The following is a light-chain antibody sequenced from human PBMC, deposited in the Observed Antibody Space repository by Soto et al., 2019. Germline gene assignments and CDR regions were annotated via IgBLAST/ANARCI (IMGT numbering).Light chain of an antibody. V-gene: IGKV3-20*01. J-gene: IGKJ5*01. CDR3: QHYGRSPIT. Sequence: EIVMTQSPATLSVSPGERDTRCCRASQSVNSRLAWYQHKPGQAPRLLISGASSRATGIPDRFSGSGSATDFTLTISRLEPEDFALYYCQHYGRSPITFGQGTRLEIK. CDR2: GAS. CDR1: QSVNSR.